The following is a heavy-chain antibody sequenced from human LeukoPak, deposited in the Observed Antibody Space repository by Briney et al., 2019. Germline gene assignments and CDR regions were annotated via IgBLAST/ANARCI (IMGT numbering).Heavy chain of an antibody. Sequence: GGSLRLSCAASGFTFSSYEMSWVRQAPGKGLEWGSYISSSGSTIYYADSVKGRFTISRDNAKNSLYLQMNSLRAEDTAVYYCARDYDILTGYYPDAFDIWGQGTMVTVSS. CDR2: ISSSGSTI. CDR3: ARDYDILTGYYPDAFDI. D-gene: IGHD3-9*01. V-gene: IGHV3-48*03. CDR1: GFTFSSYE. J-gene: IGHJ3*02.